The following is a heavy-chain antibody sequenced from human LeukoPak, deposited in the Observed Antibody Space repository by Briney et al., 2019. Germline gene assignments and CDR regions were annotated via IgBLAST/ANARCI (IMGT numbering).Heavy chain of an antibody. D-gene: IGHD1-26*01. CDR2: IYSGGST. J-gene: IGHJ5*02. Sequence: PGGSLRLSCAASGFTVNNNYMNWVRQAPGKGLEWVSVIYSGGSTYYADSVKGRFTISRDNSKNTLYLQMNSLRAEDTAVYYCAREKAVGATAFDPWGQGTLVTVSS. CDR3: AREKAVGATAFDP. CDR1: GFTVNNNY. V-gene: IGHV3-53*01.